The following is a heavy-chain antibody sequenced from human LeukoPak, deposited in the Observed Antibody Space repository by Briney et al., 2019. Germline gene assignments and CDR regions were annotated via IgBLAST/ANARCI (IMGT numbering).Heavy chain of an antibody. CDR3: ARVRSTSYYYYMDV. Sequence: SETLSLTCTVSGGSISSYYWSWIRQPAGKGLEWIGRIYTSGSTSYNPSLKSRVTMSVDTSENQFSLKLSSVTAADTAVYYCARVRSTSYYYYMDVWGKGTTVTVSS. J-gene: IGHJ6*03. CDR1: GGSISSYY. D-gene: IGHD2-2*01. CDR2: IYTSGST. V-gene: IGHV4-4*07.